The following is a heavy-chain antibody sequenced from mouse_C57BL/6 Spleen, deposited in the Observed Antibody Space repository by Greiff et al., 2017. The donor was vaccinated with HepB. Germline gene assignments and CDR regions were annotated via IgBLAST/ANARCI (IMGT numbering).Heavy chain of an antibody. D-gene: IGHD1-1*01. CDR2: ISSGGSYT. Sequence: EVQRVESGGDLVKPGGSLKLSCAASGFTFSSYGMSWVRQTPDKRLEWVATISSGGSYTYYPDSVKGRFTISRDNAKNTLYLQMSSLKSEDTAMYYCAREGVYGSSYGAMDYWGQGTSVTVSS. V-gene: IGHV5-6*01. J-gene: IGHJ4*01. CDR3: AREGVYGSSYGAMDY. CDR1: GFTFSSYG.